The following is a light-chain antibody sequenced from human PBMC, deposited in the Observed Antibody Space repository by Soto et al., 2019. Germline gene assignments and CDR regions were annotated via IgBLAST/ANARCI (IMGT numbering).Light chain of an antibody. CDR3: CSYAGGASVV. V-gene: IGLV2-23*01. Sequence: QSVLTQPASVSGSPGQSITISCTGTISDVGRYNLVSWYQQHPDKAPKLIIYEDIERPSGVSHRSSGSTSGNTASLTISGLQTEDEAKYFCCSYAGGASVVFGGGTKLTVL. CDR2: EDI. CDR1: ISDVGRYNL. J-gene: IGLJ2*01.